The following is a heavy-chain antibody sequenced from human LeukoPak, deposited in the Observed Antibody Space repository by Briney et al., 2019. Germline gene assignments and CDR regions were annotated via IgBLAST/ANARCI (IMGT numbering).Heavy chain of an antibody. D-gene: IGHD6-6*01. CDR2: INPNSGGT. J-gene: IGHJ5*02. Sequence: EASVKVSCKASGYTFTGYYMHWVRQAPGQGLEWMGWINPNSGGTNYAQKFQGRVTMTRDTSISTAYMELSRLRSGDTAVYYCARKYSSSSKFDPWGQGTLVTVSS. CDR1: GYTFTGYY. V-gene: IGHV1-2*02. CDR3: ARKYSSSSKFDP.